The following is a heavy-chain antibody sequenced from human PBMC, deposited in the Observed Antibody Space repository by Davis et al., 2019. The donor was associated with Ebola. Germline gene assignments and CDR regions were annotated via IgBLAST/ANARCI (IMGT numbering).Heavy chain of an antibody. V-gene: IGHV3-9*01. CDR2: ISWNSGSI. J-gene: IGHJ6*04. CDR3: AKDTYYDYYGMDV. Sequence: SLKISCAASGFTFDDYAMHWVRQAPGKGLEWVSGISWNSGSIGYADSVKGRFTISRDNAKNSLYLQMNSLRAEDTALYYCAKDTYYDYYGMDVWGKGTTVTVSS. CDR1: GFTFDDYA.